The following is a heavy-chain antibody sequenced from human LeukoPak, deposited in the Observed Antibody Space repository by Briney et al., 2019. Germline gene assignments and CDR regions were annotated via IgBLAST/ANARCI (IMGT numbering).Heavy chain of an antibody. CDR3: ARDTHTAMGT. CDR1: GGSFSGYY. V-gene: IGHV4-34*01. CDR2: INHSGST. J-gene: IGHJ4*02. Sequence: SETLSLTCAVYGGSFSGYYWSWIRQPPGKGLEWIGEINHSGSTNYNPSLKSRVTISVDTSKNQFSLKLSSVTAADTAVYYCARDTHTAMGTWGQGTLVTVSS. D-gene: IGHD5-18*01.